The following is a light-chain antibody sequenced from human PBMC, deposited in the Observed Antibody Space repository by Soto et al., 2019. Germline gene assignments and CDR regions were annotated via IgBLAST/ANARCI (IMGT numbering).Light chain of an antibody. V-gene: IGLV3-1*01. CDR1: KLGEKY. CDR2: QDT. Sequence: SYDLTQPPSVSVSPGQTASITCSGDKLGEKYVSWHQQKPGQSPVAVIYQDTKRPSGIPDRFSGSNSGNTATLTISGTQAMGEADYYCQAWDRNTMLFGGGTKLTVL. J-gene: IGLJ2*01. CDR3: QAWDRNTML.